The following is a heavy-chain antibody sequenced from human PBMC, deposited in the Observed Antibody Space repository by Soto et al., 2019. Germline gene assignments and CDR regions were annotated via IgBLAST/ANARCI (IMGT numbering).Heavy chain of an antibody. V-gene: IGHV4-30-2*01. CDR3: ARVLAGGYCSSTSCYSPGYFDY. CDR1: GGSISSGGYS. J-gene: IGHJ4*02. CDR2: IYHSGST. Sequence: SETLSLTCAVSGGSISSGGYSWSWIRQPPGKGLEWIGYIYHSGSTYYNPSLKSRVTISVDRSKNQFSLKLSSVTAADTAMYYCARVLAGGYCSSTSCYSPGYFDYWGQGTLVTVSS. D-gene: IGHD2-2*01.